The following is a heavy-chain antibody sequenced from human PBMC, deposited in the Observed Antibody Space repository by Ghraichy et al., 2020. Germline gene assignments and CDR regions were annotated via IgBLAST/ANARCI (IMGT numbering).Heavy chain of an antibody. CDR3: AADGTGIWYDSSGPQEYYY. V-gene: IGHV1-58*01. CDR2: IVVGSGNT. D-gene: IGHD3-22*01. Sequence: SVKVSCKASGFTFTSSAVQWVRQARGQRLEWIGWIVVGSGNTNYAQKFQERVTITRDMSTSTAYMELSSLRSEDTAVYYCAADGTGIWYDSSGPQEYYYWGQGTLVTVSS. J-gene: IGHJ4*02. CDR1: GFTFTSSA.